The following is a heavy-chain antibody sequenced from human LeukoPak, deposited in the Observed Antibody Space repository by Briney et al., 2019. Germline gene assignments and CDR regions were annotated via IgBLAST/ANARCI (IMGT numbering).Heavy chain of an antibody. V-gene: IGHV3-48*02. J-gene: IGHJ4*02. CDR3: ARDRGYSYDY. CDR1: GFTFSSYH. CDR2: ISSSSSTI. D-gene: IGHD5-12*01. Sequence: GGSLRLSCAASGFTFSSYHMNWVRQAPGKGLEWVSFISSSSSTINYADSVKGRFTISRDNVKNSLYLQMNSLRDEDTAVYYCARDRGYSYDYWGQGTLVTVCS.